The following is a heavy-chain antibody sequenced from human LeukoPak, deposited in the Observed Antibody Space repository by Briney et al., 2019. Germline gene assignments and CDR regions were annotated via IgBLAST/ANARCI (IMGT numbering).Heavy chain of an antibody. V-gene: IGHV1-8*01. J-gene: IGHJ4*02. D-gene: IGHD2-21*01. CDR3: ARSPSHMTKPFDY. Sequence: ASVKVSCKASGYIFTSYDINWVRQATGQGLEWMGWMNPNSGNTGYAQKFQGRVTMTRNTSISTAYMELSSLRSEDTAVYYCARSPSHMTKPFDYWGQGTLVTVSS. CDR2: MNPNSGNT. CDR1: GYIFTSYD.